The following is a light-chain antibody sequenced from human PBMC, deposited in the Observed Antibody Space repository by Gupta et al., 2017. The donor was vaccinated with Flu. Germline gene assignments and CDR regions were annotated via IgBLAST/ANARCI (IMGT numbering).Light chain of an antibody. CDR2: SAS. V-gene: IGLV7-43*01. J-gene: IGLJ1*01. CDR1: TEAVTGDYY. Sequence: QTVVTQEPSLPVSPGGTVTLTCGSSTEAVTGDYYTNWFQQKPGQAPRALIYSASNKHSWTPARFSGSLLGGKAALTLSGVQPEDEADYYCLLYYGSAQLYVFGSGTRVTVL. CDR3: LLYYGSAQLYV.